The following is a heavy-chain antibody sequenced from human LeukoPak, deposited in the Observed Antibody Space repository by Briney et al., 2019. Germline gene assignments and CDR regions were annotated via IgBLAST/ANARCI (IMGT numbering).Heavy chain of an antibody. J-gene: IGHJ6*03. D-gene: IGHD2-2*01. Sequence: GESLKISCKGSGYSFTTYWIGWVRQMPGKGLEWMGIIYPGDSDTRYSPSLQGQVTISADKSISTAYLQWSSLKASDTAMYYCARHLVVPAAKGYYYYYYMDVWGKGTTVTISS. CDR2: IYPGDSDT. CDR3: ARHLVVPAAKGYYYYYYMDV. CDR1: GYSFTTYW. V-gene: IGHV5-51*01.